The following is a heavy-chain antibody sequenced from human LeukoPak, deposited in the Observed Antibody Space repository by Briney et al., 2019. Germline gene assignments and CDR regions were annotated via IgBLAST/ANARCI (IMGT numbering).Heavy chain of an antibody. J-gene: IGHJ4*02. CDR3: AKDQPRGYSYGGRGYFDY. CDR1: GFTFSSYG. Sequence: PGGSLRLSCAASGFTFSSYGMHWVRQAPGKGLEWVAVISYDGSNKYYADSVKGRFTISRDNSKNTLYLQMNSLRAEDTAVYYCAKDQPRGYSYGGRGYFDYWGQGTLVTVSS. D-gene: IGHD5-18*01. CDR2: ISYDGSNK. V-gene: IGHV3-30*18.